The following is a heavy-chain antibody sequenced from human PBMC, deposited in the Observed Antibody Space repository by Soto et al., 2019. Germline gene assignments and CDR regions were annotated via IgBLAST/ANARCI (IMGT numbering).Heavy chain of an antibody. Sequence: GASVKVSCKASGGTFSSYAISWVRQAPGQGLEWMGGIIPIFGTANYAQKFQGRVTITADESTSTAYMELSSLRSEDTAVYYCARSFTIFQLFDPWGQGTLVTVSS. CDR1: GGTFSSYA. V-gene: IGHV1-69*13. CDR2: IIPIFGTA. CDR3: ARSFTIFQLFDP. J-gene: IGHJ5*02. D-gene: IGHD3-3*01.